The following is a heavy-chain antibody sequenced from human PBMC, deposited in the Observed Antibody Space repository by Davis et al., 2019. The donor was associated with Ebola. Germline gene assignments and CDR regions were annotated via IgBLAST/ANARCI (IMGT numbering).Heavy chain of an antibody. CDR3: AKDSMDDSSGWNRGNYFDY. Sequence: PGGSLRLSCAASGFTFSSYAMSWVRQAPGKGLEWVSAISGSGGSTYYADSVKDRFTIPRDNSKNTRYRQMNSLRAEDTAVYYCAKDSMDDSSGWNRGNYFDYWGQGTLVTVSS. J-gene: IGHJ4*02. CDR2: ISGSGGST. D-gene: IGHD3-22*01. CDR1: GFTFSSYA. V-gene: IGHV3-23*01.